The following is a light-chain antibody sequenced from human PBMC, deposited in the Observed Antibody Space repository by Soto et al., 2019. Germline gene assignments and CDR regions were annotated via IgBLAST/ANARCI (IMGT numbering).Light chain of an antibody. V-gene: IGKV3-20*01. CDR1: QSVSSSY. J-gene: IGKJ2*01. CDR3: QQGST. Sequence: EIVLTQSPGTLSLSPGERATLSCRASQSVSSSYLAWYHQKPGQAPRLLIYGASSRATGIPDRFSGSGSGTDFTLTISRLEPEDFAVYYCQQGSTFGQGTKLEIK. CDR2: GAS.